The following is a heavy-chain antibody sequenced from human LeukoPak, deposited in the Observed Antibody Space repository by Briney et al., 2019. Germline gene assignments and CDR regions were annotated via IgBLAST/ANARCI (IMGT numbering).Heavy chain of an antibody. D-gene: IGHD6-25*01. CDR2: ISYDGSNK. CDR1: GFTFSSYG. CDR3: ARVPYSSGWN. Sequence: PGRSLRLSCAASGFTFSSYGMHWVRQAPGKGLEWVAVISYDGSNKYYADSVKGRFTISRDNSKNTLYLQMNSLRAEDTAVYYCARVPYSSGWNWGQGTLVTVSS. J-gene: IGHJ4*02. V-gene: IGHV3-30*03.